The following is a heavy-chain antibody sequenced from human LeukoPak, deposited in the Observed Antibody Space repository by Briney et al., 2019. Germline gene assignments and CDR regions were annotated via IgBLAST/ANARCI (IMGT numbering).Heavy chain of an antibody. CDR2: IYSGGST. D-gene: IGHD3-16*01. CDR1: GFTVSSTY. CDR3: ARDVPPYLANYCYYGMDV. V-gene: IGHV3-53*01. Sequence: GGSLRLSCAASGFTVSSTYMSWVRQAPGKGLEWVSVIYSGGSTYYADSVKGRFTISRDNSKNTLYLQMNSLRAEDTAVYYCARDVPPYLANYCYYGMDVWGQGTTVTVSS. J-gene: IGHJ6*02.